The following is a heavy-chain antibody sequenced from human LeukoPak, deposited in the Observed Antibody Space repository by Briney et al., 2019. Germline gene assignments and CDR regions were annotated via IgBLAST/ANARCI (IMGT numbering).Heavy chain of an antibody. J-gene: IGHJ6*03. D-gene: IGHD3-16*01. CDR2: ISAYNGNT. V-gene: IGHV1-18*01. Sequence: ASVTVSCKASGYTFTSYGISWVRQAPGQGLEWMGWISAYNGNTNYAQKLQGRVTMTTDTSTSTAYMELRSLRSDDTAVYYCVRNSRRGDEDYYYYYMDVWGKGTTVTVSS. CDR1: GYTFTSYG. CDR3: VRNSRRGDEDYYYYYMDV.